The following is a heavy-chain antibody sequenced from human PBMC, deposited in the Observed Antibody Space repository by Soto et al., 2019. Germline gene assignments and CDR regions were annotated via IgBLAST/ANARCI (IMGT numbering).Heavy chain of an antibody. D-gene: IGHD3-10*01. CDR2: IYSTGTT. V-gene: IGHV3-53*01. CDR1: GFTVGNNY. CDR3: AKDVMGSGSHYNSFGY. J-gene: IGHJ4*02. Sequence: EVQLVESGGGLIQPGGSLKLSCAASGFTVGNNYMSWVRQAPGKGLEWVSLIYSTGTTKYADYVKGGFTASRDNAKNALYLQMNSLRAEVTAVYYCAKDVMGSGSHYNSFGYWGQGTLVTVSS.